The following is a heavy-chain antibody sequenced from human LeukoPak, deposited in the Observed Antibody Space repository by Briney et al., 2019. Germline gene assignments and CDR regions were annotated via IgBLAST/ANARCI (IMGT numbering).Heavy chain of an antibody. CDR2: IKSDGSTT. Sequence: PGGSLRLSCAASGFTFNTYSMNWVRQAPGKGLEWVSRIKSDGSTTNYADSVKGRFTISRDNAKNTLYLQMNSLRAEDTAVYYCARELAVGGTWFDPWGQGTLVTVSS. V-gene: IGHV3-74*01. D-gene: IGHD6-19*01. CDR3: ARELAVGGTWFDP. CDR1: GFTFNTYS. J-gene: IGHJ5*02.